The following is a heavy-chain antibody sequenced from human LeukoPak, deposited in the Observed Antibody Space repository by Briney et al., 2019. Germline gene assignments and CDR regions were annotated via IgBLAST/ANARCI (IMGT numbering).Heavy chain of an antibody. Sequence: PGGSLRLSCAASGFTFSSYAMHWVRQAPGKGLEWVAVILYDGSNKYYADSVKGRFTISRDNSKNTLYLQMNSLRAEDTAVYYCARTPVTGSSWILTYRKRSNWFDPWGQGTLVTVSS. CDR2: ILYDGSNK. CDR1: GFTFSSYA. CDR3: ARTPVTGSSWILTYRKRSNWFDP. D-gene: IGHD6-13*01. J-gene: IGHJ5*02. V-gene: IGHV3-30-3*01.